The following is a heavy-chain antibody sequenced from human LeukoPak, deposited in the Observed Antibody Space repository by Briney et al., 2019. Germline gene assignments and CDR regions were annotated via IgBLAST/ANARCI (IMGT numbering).Heavy chain of an antibody. D-gene: IGHD6-13*01. CDR3: ARVVGQQLGYYYYYYGMDV. J-gene: IGHJ6*02. CDR2: ISAYNGNT. Sequence: AASVKVSCKASGYTFTSYGISWVRQAPGQGLEWMGWISAYNGNTNYAQKLQGRVTMTTDTSTSTAYMELRSLRSDDTAVYYCARVVGQQLGYYYYYYGMDVWGQGTTVTVSS. CDR1: GYTFTSYG. V-gene: IGHV1-18*01.